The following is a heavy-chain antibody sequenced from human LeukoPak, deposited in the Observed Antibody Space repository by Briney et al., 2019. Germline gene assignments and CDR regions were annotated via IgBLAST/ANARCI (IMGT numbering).Heavy chain of an antibody. CDR3: ASVFDS. CDR1: GW. J-gene: IGHJ4*02. V-gene: IGHV3-74*01. Sequence: GGSLRLSCAGSGWMHWVRQAPGKGLVWVSGINGLGTATYYADSVKGRFTISRDNAKNTVFLQMNSLSAEDTAAYYCASVFDSWGQGILVTVSS. CDR2: INGLGTAT.